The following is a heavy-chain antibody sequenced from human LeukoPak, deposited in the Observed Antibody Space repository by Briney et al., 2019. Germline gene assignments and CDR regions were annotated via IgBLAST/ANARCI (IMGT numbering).Heavy chain of an antibody. CDR2: IYPGDSDA. J-gene: IGHJ4*02. CDR1: EYRFTSYW. D-gene: IGHD3-16*01. CDR3: ARLGVTGEFDY. Sequence: GESLKISCKGSEYRFTSYWIGWVRQMPGKGLEWMGIIYPGDSDATYSPSFQGQVTISADKSISTAYLQWSSLKASDTAMYFCARLGVTGEFDYWGQGTLVTVSS. V-gene: IGHV5-51*01.